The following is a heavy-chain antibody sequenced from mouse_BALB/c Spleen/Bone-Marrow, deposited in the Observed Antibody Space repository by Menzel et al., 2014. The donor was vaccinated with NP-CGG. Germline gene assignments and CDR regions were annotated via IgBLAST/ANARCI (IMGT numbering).Heavy chain of an antibody. CDR1: GYTFTSYW. Sequence: QVQLQQPGAELVRPGASVKLSCKASGYTFTSYWINWVKQRPGQGLEWIGNIYPSDSYTNYNQKFKDKATLTVDKSPSTAYMRLSSPTSEDSAVYYCTREGYYGSSYVDYWGQGTTLTVSS. CDR3: TREGYYGSSYVDY. V-gene: IGHV1-69*02. J-gene: IGHJ2*01. CDR2: IYPSDSYT. D-gene: IGHD1-1*01.